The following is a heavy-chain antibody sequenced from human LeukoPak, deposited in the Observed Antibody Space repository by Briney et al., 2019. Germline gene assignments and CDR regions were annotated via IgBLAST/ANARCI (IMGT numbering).Heavy chain of an antibody. V-gene: IGHV1-8*02. Sequence: ASVKVSCKASGYNFIHYDINWVRQATGQGLEWMGWMNPNSGNTGYAQKFQGRVTMTRNTSISTAYMELSSLRSEDTAVYYCARAPPYDNDYWGQGTLVTVSS. CDR2: MNPNSGNT. J-gene: IGHJ4*02. D-gene: IGHD3-9*01. CDR1: GYNFIHYD. CDR3: ARAPPYDNDY.